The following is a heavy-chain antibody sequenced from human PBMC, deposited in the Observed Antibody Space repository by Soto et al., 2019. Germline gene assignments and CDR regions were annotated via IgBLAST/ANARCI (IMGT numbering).Heavy chain of an antibody. J-gene: IGHJ6*02. CDR3: VHSGCGGDCLRSYSSHYYYGLDV. D-gene: IGHD2-21*01. V-gene: IGHV2-5*02. CDR2: IYWDGDK. CDR1: GFSLNTGGLG. Sequence: QITLKESGPTLVKPTQTLTLTCTFSGFSLNTGGLGVGWIRQPPGKPLEWLALIYWDGDKRYSPSLQSTLSITKDTSNNQVDLTMTNKDPMDTATYSCVHSGCGGDCLRSYSSHYYYGLDVWGQGNTVNVSS.